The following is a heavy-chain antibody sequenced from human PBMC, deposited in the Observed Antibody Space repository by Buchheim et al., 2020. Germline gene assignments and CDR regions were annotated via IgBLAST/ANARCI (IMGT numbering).Heavy chain of an antibody. CDR3: AKPNYYDSSGYYYEDYLDY. V-gene: IGHV3-23*01. D-gene: IGHD3-22*01. Sequence: EVQLLESGGGLVQPGGSLRLSCAASGFTFSSYAMSWVRQAPGKGLEWVSAISGSGGSTSSADSVKGRFTISRDNYKNTLYLQMNSLRAEDTAVYYCAKPNYYDSSGYYYEDYLDYWGQGTL. CDR2: ISGSGGST. CDR1: GFTFSSYA. J-gene: IGHJ4*02.